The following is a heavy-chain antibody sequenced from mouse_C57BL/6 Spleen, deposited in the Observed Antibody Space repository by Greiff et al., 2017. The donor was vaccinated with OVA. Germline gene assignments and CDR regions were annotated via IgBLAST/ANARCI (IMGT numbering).Heavy chain of an antibody. V-gene: IGHV6-3*01. CDR3: TGEPAWFAY. J-gene: IGHJ3*01. CDR2: IRLKSDNYAT. Sequence: EVKVEESGGGLVQPGGSMKLSCVASGFTFSNYWMNWVRQSPEKGLEWVAQIRLKSDNYATHYAESVKGRFTISRDDSKSSVYLQMNNLRAEDTGIYYRTGEPAWFAYWGQGTLVTVSA. CDR1: GFTFSNYW.